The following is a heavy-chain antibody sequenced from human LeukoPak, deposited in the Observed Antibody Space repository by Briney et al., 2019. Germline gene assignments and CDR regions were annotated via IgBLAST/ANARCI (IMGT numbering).Heavy chain of an antibody. Sequence: SVKVSCKASGGTFSSYAISWVRQAPGQGLEWMGGIIPIFGTANYAQKFQGRVTITADESTSTAYMELSSLRSEDTAVYYCARDLRLYGGNSALDYWGQGTLVTVSS. CDR2: IIPIFGTA. V-gene: IGHV1-69*01. CDR3: ARDLRLYGGNSALDY. D-gene: IGHD4-23*01. J-gene: IGHJ4*02. CDR1: GGTFSSYA.